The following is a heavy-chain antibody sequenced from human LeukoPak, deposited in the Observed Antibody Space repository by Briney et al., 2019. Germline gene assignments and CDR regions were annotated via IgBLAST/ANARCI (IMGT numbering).Heavy chain of an antibody. D-gene: IGHD2-15*01. V-gene: IGHV4-59*08. CDR2: IYYSGST. Sequence: SETLSLTCTVPGGSISSYYWSWIRQPPGKGLEWIGNIYYSGSTNYNPSLKSRVTIPVDTSKNQFSLKLSSVTAADTAIYYCARSYCSGGSCWVYFDYWGQGTLVTVSS. CDR3: ARSYCSGGSCWVYFDY. CDR1: GGSISSYY. J-gene: IGHJ4*02.